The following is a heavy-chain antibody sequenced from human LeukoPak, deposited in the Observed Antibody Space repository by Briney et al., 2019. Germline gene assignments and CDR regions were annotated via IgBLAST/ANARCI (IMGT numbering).Heavy chain of an antibody. CDR3: ARDLSSDYYDSSGVGS. J-gene: IGHJ5*02. Sequence: PGGSLRLSCAASGFTFSSYWMHWVRQAAGKGLGWVSRINSDGSSTSYADSVKGRFTISRDNAKNTLYLQMNSLRAEDTAVYYCARDLSSDYYDSSGVGSWGQGTLVTVSS. CDR2: INSDGSST. CDR1: GFTFSSYW. D-gene: IGHD3-22*01. V-gene: IGHV3-74*01.